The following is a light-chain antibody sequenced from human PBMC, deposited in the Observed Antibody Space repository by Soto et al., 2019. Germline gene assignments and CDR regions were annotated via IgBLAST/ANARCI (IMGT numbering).Light chain of an antibody. CDR3: QQYNSYRT. CDR1: QSISTY. J-gene: IGKJ1*01. V-gene: IGKV1-39*01. Sequence: DIQMTQSPSSLSASVGDRVTITCRASQSISTYLHWYQQKPGKAPNLLIYAASTLQSGVPSRSSGSGSGTEFTLTISSLQPDDFATYYCQQYNSYRTFGQGTKVDIK. CDR2: AAS.